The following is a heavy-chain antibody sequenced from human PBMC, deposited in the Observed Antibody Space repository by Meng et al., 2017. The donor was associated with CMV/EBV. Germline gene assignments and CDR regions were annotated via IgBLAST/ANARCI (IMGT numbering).Heavy chain of an antibody. CDR2: IRYDGSNK. D-gene: IGHD3-3*01. Sequence: GESLKISCAASGFTFSNYGMYWVRQAPGKGPEWVTFIRYDGSNKYYADSVKGRFTISRDNSKNTLFLQMNSLRAEDTAVYYCARPLTNYDFWSGYYTGGGMDVWGQGTTVTVSS. CDR1: GFTFSNYG. J-gene: IGHJ6*02. CDR3: ARPLTNYDFWSGYYTGGGMDV. V-gene: IGHV3-30*02.